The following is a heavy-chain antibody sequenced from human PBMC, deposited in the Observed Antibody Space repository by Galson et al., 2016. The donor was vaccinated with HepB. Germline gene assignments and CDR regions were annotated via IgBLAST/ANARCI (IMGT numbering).Heavy chain of an antibody. J-gene: IGHJ4*02. CDR1: GFTFSSYA. Sequence: SLRLSCAASGFTFSSYAMNWVRQAPGKGLEWVATLTGSGGGTYYADSAKGRFTISRDNSKNTLYLEMISLRAGDTAVYYCAKVPHHSTGWPREIDYWGQGTLVIVSS. V-gene: IGHV3-23*01. CDR3: AKVPHHSTGWPREIDY. D-gene: IGHD6-25*01. CDR2: LTGSGGGT.